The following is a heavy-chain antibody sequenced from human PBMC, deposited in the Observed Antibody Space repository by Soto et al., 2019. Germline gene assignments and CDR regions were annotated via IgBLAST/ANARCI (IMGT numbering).Heavy chain of an antibody. CDR2: IYYSGST. CDR1: GGSMRRCY. V-gene: IGHV4-59*06. Sequence: SETRSLSWSVSGGSMRRCYWTWIRHPPGKGLEWIGYIYYSGSTYYNPSLKSRVTISVDTSKNQFSLKLSSVTAADTAVYYCASNSDGYIFYDYWAQRT. J-gene: IGHJ4*02. CDR3: ASNSDGYIFYDY. D-gene: IGHD5-18*01.